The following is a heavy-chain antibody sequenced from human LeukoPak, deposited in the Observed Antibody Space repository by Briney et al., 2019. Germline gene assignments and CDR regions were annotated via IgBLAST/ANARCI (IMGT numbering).Heavy chain of an antibody. J-gene: IGHJ4*02. D-gene: IGHD3-10*01. CDR1: GFTFNNHG. CDR3: AKDDAWLRFGE. Sequence: QTGGSLRLSCAASGFTFNNHGMNWVRQAPGKGLEGVSGISPSADIKYYADSVKGRFTISRDNSKNMLYLEVISLTADDTAVYYCAKDDAWLRFGEWSQGTLVTVSS. V-gene: IGHV3-23*01. CDR2: ISPSADIK.